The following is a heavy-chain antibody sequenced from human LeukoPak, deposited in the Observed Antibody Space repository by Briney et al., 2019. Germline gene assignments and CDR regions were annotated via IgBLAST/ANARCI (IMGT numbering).Heavy chain of an antibody. CDR2: ISSSSSTI. Sequence: GGSLRLSCAASGFTFSSYSMNWVRQAPGKGLEWVSYISSSSSTIYYADSAKGRFTISRDNAKNSLYLQMNSLRAEDTAVYYCARSPPTYYYDSSGYPRQAYYFDYWGQGTLVTVSS. J-gene: IGHJ4*02. D-gene: IGHD3-22*01. V-gene: IGHV3-48*01. CDR1: GFTFSSYS. CDR3: ARSPPTYYYDSSGYPRQAYYFDY.